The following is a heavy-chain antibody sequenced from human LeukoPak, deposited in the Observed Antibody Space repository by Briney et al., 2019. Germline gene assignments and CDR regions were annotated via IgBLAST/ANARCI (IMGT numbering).Heavy chain of an antibody. CDR1: GGSFSGYY. CDR2: INHSGST. V-gene: IGHV4-34*01. CDR3: ARRYSSGWYTPHYFDY. D-gene: IGHD6-19*01. J-gene: IGHJ4*02. Sequence: PSETLSLTCAVYGGSFSGYYWSWIRQPPGKGLEWIGEINHSGSTNYNPSLKSRVTISVDTSKNQFSLKLSSVTAADTAVYYCARRYSSGWYTPHYFDYWGQGTLVTVSS.